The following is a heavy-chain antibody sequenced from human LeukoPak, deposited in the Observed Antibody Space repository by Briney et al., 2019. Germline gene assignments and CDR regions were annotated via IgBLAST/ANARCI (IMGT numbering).Heavy chain of an antibody. CDR2: IYYSGST. V-gene: IGHV4-39*07. J-gene: IGHJ4*02. Sequence: SETLSLTCTVSGGSISSSSYYWGWIRQPPGKGLEWIGSIYYSGSTNYNPSLKSRVTISVDTSKNQFSLKLSSVTAADTAVYYCARVRSSGEHHLDFWGQGTLVTVSS. D-gene: IGHD3-10*01. CDR3: ARVRSSGEHHLDF. CDR1: GGSISSSSYY.